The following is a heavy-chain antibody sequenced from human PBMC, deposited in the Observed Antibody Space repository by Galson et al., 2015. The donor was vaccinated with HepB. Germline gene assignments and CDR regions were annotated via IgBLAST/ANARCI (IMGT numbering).Heavy chain of an antibody. J-gene: IGHJ4*02. CDR1: GDSVSSNSAA. V-gene: IGHV6-1*01. Sequence: AISGDSVSSNSAAWNWIRQSPSRGPEWLGRTYYRSKWYNDYAVSVKSRITINPDTSKNQFSLQLNSVTPDDTAVYYCASEWFGEFSWLGSWGQGTLVTVSS. CDR3: ASEWFGEFSWLGS. CDR2: TYYRSKWYN. D-gene: IGHD3-10*01.